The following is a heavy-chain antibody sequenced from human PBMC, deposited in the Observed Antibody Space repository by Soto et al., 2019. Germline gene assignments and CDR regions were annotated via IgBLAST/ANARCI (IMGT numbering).Heavy chain of an antibody. V-gene: IGHV1-18*01. CDR1: GYTFTSYG. J-gene: IGHJ4*02. Sequence: QVQLLQSGAAVKKPGASVKVSCKASGYTFTSYGLSWVRQAPGQGFEWMGWISAYNGNTNYAQKLQGRDPMTTDTSMGTAHMEIGSPRSEDSAVYIWERAAGVSGELYYWGQGTLVTVSS. CDR3: ERAAGVSGELYY. D-gene: IGHD3-16*01. CDR2: ISAYNGNT.